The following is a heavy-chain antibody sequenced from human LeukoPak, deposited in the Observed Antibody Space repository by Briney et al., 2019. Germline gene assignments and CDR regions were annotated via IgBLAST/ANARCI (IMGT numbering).Heavy chain of an antibody. CDR1: DFTFRTYS. CDR3: ARVGVGDWGSVWDH. Sequence: GGSLILSCGASDFTFRTYSMIWARQTPGTGLEWISYISSGGGVTHYAEPVKGRFSISRDNAKNSLFLQMNRLKDEDTAVYYCARVGVGDWGSVWDHWGQGVRVTVSS. V-gene: IGHV3-48*02. J-gene: IGHJ4*02. D-gene: IGHD3-16*01. CDR2: ISSGGGVT.